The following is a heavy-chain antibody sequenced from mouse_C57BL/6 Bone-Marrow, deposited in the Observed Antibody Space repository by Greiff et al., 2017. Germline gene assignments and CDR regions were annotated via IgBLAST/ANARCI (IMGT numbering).Heavy chain of an antibody. CDR1: GYNITDDY. CDR2: ILPGNGGT. CDR3: TTAGLITSVVAFRYWYFGV. D-gene: IGHD1-1*01. V-gene: IGHV14-4*01. Sequence: VQLQQSGAELVRPGASVKLSCTASGYNITDDYMHWVKQRPEHGLEWIGWILPGNGGTEYASKFQGKATLTADTSSNPAYMPLSSLTSEDSAVXYCTTAGLITSVVAFRYWYFGVWGTGTTVTVSS. J-gene: IGHJ1*03.